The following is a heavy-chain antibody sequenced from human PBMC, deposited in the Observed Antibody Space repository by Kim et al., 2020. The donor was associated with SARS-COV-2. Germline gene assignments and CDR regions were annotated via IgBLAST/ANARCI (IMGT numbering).Heavy chain of an antibody. CDR2: ISGASSHI. J-gene: IGHJ6*02. CDR3: ARRSPPARYNGMDV. V-gene: IGHV3-21*01. Sequence: GGSLRLSCAASGFTFSFYDMNWVRQAPGKGLEWVSDISGASSHIYYADSVKGRFTVSRDNAKASLYLQMNSLRVEDMAVYYCARRSPPARYNGMDVWGQG. CDR1: GFTFSFYD. D-gene: IGHD3-9*01.